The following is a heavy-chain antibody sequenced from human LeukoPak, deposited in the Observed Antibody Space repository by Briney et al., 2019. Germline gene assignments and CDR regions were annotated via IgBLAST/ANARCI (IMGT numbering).Heavy chain of an antibody. Sequence: GGSLRLSCAASGFTFSSYSMNWVRQAPGKGLEWVSSISSSSSYIYYADSVKGRFTISRDNAKNSLYLQMNSLRAEDTAVYYCARISSGWYERSALFDYWGQGTLVTVSS. CDR3: ARISSGWYERSALFDY. D-gene: IGHD6-19*01. CDR1: GFTFSSYS. V-gene: IGHV3-21*01. J-gene: IGHJ4*02. CDR2: ISSSSSYI.